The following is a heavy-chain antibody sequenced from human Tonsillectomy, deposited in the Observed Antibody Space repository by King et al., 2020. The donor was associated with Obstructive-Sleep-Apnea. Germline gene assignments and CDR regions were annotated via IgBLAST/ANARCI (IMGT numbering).Heavy chain of an antibody. D-gene: IGHD3-22*01. J-gene: IGHJ4*02. CDR3: ARGYYYDSSGYWGQFDY. CDR1: GGSISSYY. V-gene: IGHV4-59*08. Sequence: VQLQESGPGLVKPSETLSLTCTVSGGSISSYYWSWIRQPPGKGLEWIGYIYYSGSTNYNPSLKSRVTISVDTSKTQFSLKLSTVTAADTAVYYGARGYYYDSSGYWGQFDYWGQGTLVTVSS. CDR2: IYYSGST.